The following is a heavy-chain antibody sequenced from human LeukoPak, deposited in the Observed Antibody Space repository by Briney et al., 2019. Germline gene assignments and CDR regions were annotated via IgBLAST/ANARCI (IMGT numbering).Heavy chain of an antibody. D-gene: IGHD6-6*01. CDR3: ARPSLRLAFDI. J-gene: IGHJ3*02. V-gene: IGHV4-59*12. CDR2: VYHTGST. CDR1: GGSISSYY. Sequence: SETLSLTCTVAGGSISSYYWSWIRQPPGEGLGWIGEVYHTGSTYYNPSLKSRVTISLDKSKNQFSLQVNSVTAADTAVYYCARPSLRLAFDIWGQGTMVTVSS.